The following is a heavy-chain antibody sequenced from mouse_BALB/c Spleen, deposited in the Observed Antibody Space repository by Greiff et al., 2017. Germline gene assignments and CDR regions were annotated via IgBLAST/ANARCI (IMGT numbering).Heavy chain of an antibody. D-gene: IGHD2-2*01. CDR2: ISSGSSTI. CDR1: GFTFSSFG. Sequence: EVKLVESGGGLVQPGGSRKLSCAASGFTFSSFGMHWVRQAPEKGLEWVAYISSGSSTIYYADTVKGRFTISRDNPKNTLFLQMTSLRSEDTAMYYCARSTMFTTGFAYWGQGTLVTVSA. V-gene: IGHV5-17*02. J-gene: IGHJ3*01. CDR3: ARSTMFTTGFAY.